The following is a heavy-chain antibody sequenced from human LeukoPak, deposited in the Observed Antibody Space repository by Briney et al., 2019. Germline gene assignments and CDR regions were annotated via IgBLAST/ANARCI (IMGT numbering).Heavy chain of an antibody. J-gene: IGHJ4*02. CDR1: GGSISSNAYY. D-gene: IGHD1-26*01. V-gene: IGHV4-39*01. CDR2: IYSSVST. Sequence: PSGTLSLTCTVSGGSISSNAYYWAWIRQPPGKGLEWTGSIYSSVSTYYNPSLKSRVTISVDTSRNQFSLRLSSVTAADTALYYCAYSGSYGHLGYWGQGIPVTVSS. CDR3: AYSGSYGHLGY.